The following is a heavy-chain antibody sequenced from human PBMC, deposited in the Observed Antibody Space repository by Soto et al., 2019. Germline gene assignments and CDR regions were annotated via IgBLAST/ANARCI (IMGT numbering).Heavy chain of an antibody. J-gene: IGHJ4*02. V-gene: IGHV3-23*01. CDR1: GFTFSSYA. CDR3: AKKEGPTGLSSFDY. D-gene: IGHD1-1*01. CDR2: LSGSGDTT. Sequence: SLRLSCAASGFTFSSYAMTWVRQAPGKGLEWVSSLSGSGDTTYYADSVRGRFTISRDNSKNRLYLQMNGLRAEDTAVYYCAKKEGPTGLSSFDYWGQGTLVTVSS.